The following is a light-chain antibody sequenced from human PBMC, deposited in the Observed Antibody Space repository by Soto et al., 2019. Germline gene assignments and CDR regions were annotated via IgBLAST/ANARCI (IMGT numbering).Light chain of an antibody. Sequence: EIVLTQSPGTLSLSPGERATLSCVASQSVSSRYLAWYQQPPRLVIYGASTRAPGIPDRFSGSGSGTGFTLTISRLEPEDFAVYYCQQYGTPRSVTFGQGTRLEIK. CDR3: QQYGTPRSVT. V-gene: IGKV3-20*01. CDR1: QSVSSRY. CDR2: GAS. J-gene: IGKJ5*01.